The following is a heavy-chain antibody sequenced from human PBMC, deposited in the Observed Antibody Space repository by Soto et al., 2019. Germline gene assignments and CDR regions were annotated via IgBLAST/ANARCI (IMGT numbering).Heavy chain of an antibody. V-gene: IGHV4-30-2*01. CDR1: GGSISSGGYS. CDR2: IYHSGST. Sequence: PSETVSLTCAVSGGSISSGGYSWSWIRQPPGKGLEWIGYIYHSGSTYYNPSLKSRVTISVDRSKNQFSLKLSSVTAADTAVYYCARGNVVPLDYWGQGTLVTVSS. CDR3: ARGNVVPLDY. D-gene: IGHD2-21*01. J-gene: IGHJ4*02.